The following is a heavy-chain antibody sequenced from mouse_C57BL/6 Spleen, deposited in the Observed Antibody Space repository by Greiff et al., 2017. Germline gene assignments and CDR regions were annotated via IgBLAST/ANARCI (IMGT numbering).Heavy chain of an antibody. CDR1: GYTFTSYW. V-gene: IGHV1-59*01. Sequence: VQLQQPGAELVRPGTSVKLSCKASGYTFTSYWMHWVKQRPGQGLEWIGVIDPSDSYTNYNQKFTGNATLTVDTSSSTAYMQLSSLTSEDAAVYYCARESNYYYGSSHFDYWGQGTTLTVSS. J-gene: IGHJ2*01. D-gene: IGHD1-1*01. CDR2: IDPSDSYT. CDR3: ARESNYYYGSSHFDY.